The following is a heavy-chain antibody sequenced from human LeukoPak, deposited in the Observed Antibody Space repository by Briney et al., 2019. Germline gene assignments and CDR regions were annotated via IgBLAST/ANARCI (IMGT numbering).Heavy chain of an antibody. CDR2: ISYDGSNK. D-gene: IGHD6-6*01. CDR1: GFTFSSYA. Sequence: GGSLRLSCAASGFTFSSYAMHWVRQAPGKRLEWVAVISYDGSNKYYADSVKGRFTISRDNSKNTLYLQMNSLRAEDTAVYYCARDDSSSSEYYFDYWGQGTLVTVSS. J-gene: IGHJ4*02. CDR3: ARDDSSSSEYYFDY. V-gene: IGHV3-30*01.